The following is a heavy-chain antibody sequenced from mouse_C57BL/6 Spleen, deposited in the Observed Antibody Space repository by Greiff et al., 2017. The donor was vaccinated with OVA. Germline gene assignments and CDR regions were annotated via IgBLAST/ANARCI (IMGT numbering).Heavy chain of an antibody. Sequence: QVHVKQPGAELVKPGASVKLSCKASGYTFTSYWMHWVKQRPGQGLEWIGMIHPNSGSTNYNEKFKSKATLTVDKSSSTAYMQLSSLTSEDSAVYYCARYYYDYDVLWFAYWGQGTLVTVSA. D-gene: IGHD2-4*01. CDR1: GYTFTSYW. CDR3: ARYYYDYDVLWFAY. V-gene: IGHV1-64*01. CDR2: IHPNSGST. J-gene: IGHJ3*01.